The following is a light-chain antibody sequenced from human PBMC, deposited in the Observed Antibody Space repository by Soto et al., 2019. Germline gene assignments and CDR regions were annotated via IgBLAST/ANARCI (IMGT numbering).Light chain of an antibody. CDR1: QSLVSSDGNTY. Sequence: DVVMTQSPLSLPVTLGQPASISCRSSQSLVSSDGNTYLIWFQQRPGQSPRRLIYKVSNRDSGVQDRFSGSGSGTGFKLEISRVEAEDVRVYYCMQGTHWPWTFGQGTKVEIK. J-gene: IGKJ1*01. CDR2: KVS. V-gene: IGKV2-30*01. CDR3: MQGTHWPWT.